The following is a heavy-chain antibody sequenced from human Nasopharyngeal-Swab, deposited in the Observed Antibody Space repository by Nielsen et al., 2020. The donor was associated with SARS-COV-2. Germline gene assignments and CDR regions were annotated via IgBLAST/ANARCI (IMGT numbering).Heavy chain of an antibody. Sequence: GGSLRLSCAAAGLTFSKYRMHWVRQAPGKGLVWVSRINGDGSSLNYADFVKGRFTISTDNAKSTLYLEMNSLRAEDTAVYYCARGRGSSTSMIGYWGQGTLVTVSS. J-gene: IGHJ4*02. CDR2: INGDGSSL. V-gene: IGHV3-74*01. CDR1: GLTFSKYR. D-gene: IGHD2/OR15-2a*01. CDR3: ARGRGSSTSMIGY.